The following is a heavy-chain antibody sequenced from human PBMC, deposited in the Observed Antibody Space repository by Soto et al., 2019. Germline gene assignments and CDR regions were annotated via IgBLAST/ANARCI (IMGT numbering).Heavy chain of an antibody. J-gene: IGHJ6*02. D-gene: IGHD2-15*01. CDR1: GGSFSGYY. CDR2: INHSGST. V-gene: IGHV4-34*01. CDR3: ARGHRRLTNCSGGSCSYYYYYCMDV. Sequence: SETLSLTCAVYGGSFSGYYWSWIRQPPGKGLEWIGEINHSGSTNYNPSLKSRVTISVDTSKNQFSLKLSSVTAADTAVYYCARGHRRLTNCSGGSCSYYYYYCMDVWGQGTTVTVSS.